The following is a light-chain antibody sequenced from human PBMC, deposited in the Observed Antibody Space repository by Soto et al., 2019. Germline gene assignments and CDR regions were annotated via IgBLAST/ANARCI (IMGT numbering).Light chain of an antibody. CDR2: GAS. V-gene: IGKV3-15*01. J-gene: IGKJ1*01. CDR1: QSVSSN. CDR3: QQYNNWPPWT. Sequence: EIVMTQSPATLSVSPGERATLSCRASQSVSSNLAWYQQKPGQSPRRLIYGASTRATGIPARFSGSGSGTAFTITISSLQSEDFAVYYCQQYNNWPPWTFGQGTKVEIK.